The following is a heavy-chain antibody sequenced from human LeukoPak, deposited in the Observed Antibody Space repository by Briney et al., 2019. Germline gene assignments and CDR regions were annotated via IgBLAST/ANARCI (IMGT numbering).Heavy chain of an antibody. CDR2: ISDNGGST. J-gene: IGHJ6*02. CDR1: GFTFSSYA. V-gene: IGHV3-23*01. Sequence: GGSLRLSCATSGFTFSSYALSWVRQAPGKGLEWVSIISDNGGSTYYADSVKGRFTISRDNSKNTLYLQMNSLRAEDTAVYYCAKGTPGYYYGMDVWGQGTTVTVSS. CDR3: AKGTPGYYYGMDV.